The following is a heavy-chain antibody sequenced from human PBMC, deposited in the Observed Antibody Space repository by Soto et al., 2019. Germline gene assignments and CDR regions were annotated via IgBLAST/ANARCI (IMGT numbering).Heavy chain of an antibody. CDR1: GGSISSGGYS. J-gene: IGHJ4*02. CDR2: IYHSGST. Sequence: PSETLSLTCAVSGGSISSGGYSWSWIRQPPGKGLEWIGYIYHSGSTYYNPCLKSRVTISVDRSKNQFSLKLSSVTAADTAVYYCARAVDGGYFFDYWGQGTLVTVSS. D-gene: IGHD2-15*01. V-gene: IGHV4-30-2*01. CDR3: ARAVDGGYFFDY.